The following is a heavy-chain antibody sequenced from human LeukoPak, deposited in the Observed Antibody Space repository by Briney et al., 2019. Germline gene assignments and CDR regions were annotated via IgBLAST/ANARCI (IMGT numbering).Heavy chain of an antibody. CDR2: IYPGDSDT. J-gene: IGHJ3*02. CDR1: GYSFTSYW. V-gene: IGHV5-51*01. D-gene: IGHD2-2*01. CDR3: ARHGGIVVVPAASDDAFDI. Sequence: PGESLKISCKGSGYSFTSYWIGWVRQMPGKGLEWMGIIYPGDSDTRYSPSFQGQVTISADKSISTAYLQWSSLKASDTAMYYCARHGGIVVVPAASDDAFDIWGQGTMVTVSS.